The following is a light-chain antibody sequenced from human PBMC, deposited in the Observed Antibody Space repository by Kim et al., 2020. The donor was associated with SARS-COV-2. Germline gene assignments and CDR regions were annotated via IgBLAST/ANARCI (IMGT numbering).Light chain of an antibody. CDR3: QSGT. CDR1: QSVSSSY. Sequence: EIVLTQSPGTLSLSPRERATLSCRASQSVSSSYLAWYQQKPGQAPRLLIYDASSRATGIPDRFSGSGSGTDFTLTISRLEPEDFAVYYCQSGTFGQGTKVDIK. CDR2: DAS. V-gene: IGKV3-20*01. J-gene: IGKJ1*01.